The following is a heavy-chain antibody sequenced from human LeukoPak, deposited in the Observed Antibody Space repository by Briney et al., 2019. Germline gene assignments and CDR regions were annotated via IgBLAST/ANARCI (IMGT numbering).Heavy chain of an antibody. CDR3: ARGDYDFWRYYMDV. CDR1: GGPISSYY. Sequence: SETLSLTCTVSGGPISSYYWSWIRQPPGKGLEWIGYIYYSGSTTYNPSLKSRVTISVDTSKNQFSLKLNSVTAADTAVYYCARGDYDFWRYYMDVWGKGTTVTVSS. V-gene: IGHV4-59*01. CDR2: IYYSGST. D-gene: IGHD3-3*01. J-gene: IGHJ6*03.